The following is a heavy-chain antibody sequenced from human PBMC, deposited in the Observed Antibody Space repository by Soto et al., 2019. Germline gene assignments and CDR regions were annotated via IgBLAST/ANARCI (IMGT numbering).Heavy chain of an antibody. J-gene: IGHJ4*02. CDR3: ARGNGIASRPADY. CDR2: INQSGIT. CDR1: GGSISGSGYY. V-gene: IGHV4-39*07. Sequence: PSETLSLTCTVSGGSISGSGYYWSWIRQPPGKGLEWIGEINQSGITNYSPSLKSLVTISEDASKNQFSLKLSSVTATDTAVYYCARGNGIASRPADYWGQGTLVTVSS. D-gene: IGHD6-13*01.